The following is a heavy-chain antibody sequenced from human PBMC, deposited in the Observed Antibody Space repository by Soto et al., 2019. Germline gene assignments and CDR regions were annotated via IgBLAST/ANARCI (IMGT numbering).Heavy chain of an antibody. J-gene: IGHJ6*02. CDR2: IIPISDTT. Sequence: QVQLVQSGAEVKKPGSSVKVSCKASGGTFSSYAISWVRQAPGQGLEWMGGIIPISDTTNYAQKFQGRVTITADESTSTAYRELSSLRSEDTAVYYCARSQGSSTSLEIYYYYCYGMDVWGQGTTVTVSS. V-gene: IGHV1-69*01. CDR3: ARSQGSSTSLEIYYYYCYGMDV. CDR1: GGTFSSYA. D-gene: IGHD2-2*01.